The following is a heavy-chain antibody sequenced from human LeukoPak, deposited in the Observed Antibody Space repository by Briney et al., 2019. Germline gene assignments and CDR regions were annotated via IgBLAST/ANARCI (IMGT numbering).Heavy chain of an antibody. J-gene: IGHJ4*02. CDR1: GYTFTAYY. CDR3: ASLTYSDFSGLDY. Sequence: ASVKVSCKTSGYTFTAYYMHWVRQAPRQGLEWMGWTYPSSGDTKYAQKFQGRVTMTRDTSISTGYMELSGLTSDDTAVYYCASLTYSDFSGLDYWGQGTQVPVSS. V-gene: IGHV1-2*02. CDR2: TYPSSGDT. D-gene: IGHD3-3*01.